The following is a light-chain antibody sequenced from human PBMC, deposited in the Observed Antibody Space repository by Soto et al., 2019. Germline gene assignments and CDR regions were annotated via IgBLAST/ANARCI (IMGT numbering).Light chain of an antibody. Sequence: DIQMTQSPSSVSASVGDRVIITCRASQAFSNLLAWYQQKPGKAPKLLIYGASSRATGIPDRFSGSGSGTDFTLTISRVEPEDFAVYFCQHYGDSSWTFGQGSRVEIK. CDR3: QHYGDSSWT. V-gene: IGKV1-NL1*01. CDR2: GAS. J-gene: IGKJ1*01. CDR1: QAFSNL.